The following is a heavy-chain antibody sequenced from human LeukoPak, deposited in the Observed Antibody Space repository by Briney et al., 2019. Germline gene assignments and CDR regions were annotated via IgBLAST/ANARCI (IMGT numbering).Heavy chain of an antibody. D-gene: IGHD6-13*01. J-gene: IGHJ4*02. V-gene: IGHV3-11*04. CDR1: GFTFSDYY. CDR3: ARRYSSSWYYFDY. Sequence: AGGSLRLSCAAPGFTFSDYYMSWIRQAPGKGLEWVSYISSSGSTIYYADSAKGRFTISRDNAKNSLYLQMNSLRAEDTAVYYCARRYSSSWYYFDYWGQGTLVTVSS. CDR2: ISSSGSTI.